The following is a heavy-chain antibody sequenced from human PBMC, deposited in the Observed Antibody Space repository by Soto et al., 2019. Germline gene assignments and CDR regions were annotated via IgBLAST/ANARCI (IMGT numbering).Heavy chain of an antibody. CDR1: GFTFSSHW. CDR2: IKQDGSEK. J-gene: IGHJ4*02. V-gene: IGHV3-7*01. Sequence: PGGSLRLSCAASGFTFSSHWMSWGRQAPGKGLEWVANIKQDGSEKYYVESVKGRFTISRDDAKNSLSLQMNSLRAEDTAVYYCARVSDYGDYEASYFDKWGQGTLVTVSS. D-gene: IGHD4-17*01. CDR3: ARVSDYGDYEASYFDK.